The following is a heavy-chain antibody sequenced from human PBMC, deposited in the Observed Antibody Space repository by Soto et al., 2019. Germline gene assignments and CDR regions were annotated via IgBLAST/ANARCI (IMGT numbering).Heavy chain of an antibody. D-gene: IGHD3-22*01. J-gene: IGHJ1*01. CDR3: ARVYYDSSGFYHKDH. Sequence: QVKLVQSGPEVKKPGASVMVSCQASGYNFNNFLISWVRQAPGQGPEWVGWISADNGDTNYGQKFLGRVTMTTDTSTSTAYMDLRSLRADDTAVYYCARVYYDSSGFYHKDHWGQGTLISVSS. CDR2: ISADNGDT. CDR1: GYNFNNFL. V-gene: IGHV1-18*01.